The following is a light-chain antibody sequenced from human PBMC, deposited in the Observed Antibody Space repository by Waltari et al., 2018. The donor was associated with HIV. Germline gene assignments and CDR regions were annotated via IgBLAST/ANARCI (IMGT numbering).Light chain of an antibody. CDR2: NNN. J-gene: IGLJ2*01. V-gene: IGLV1-44*01. Sequence: QSVLTQPPSTSATPGQRVTISCSGGSSTIGSNPENWYQQFPGTAPKLLLHNNNPRPSGGPDQCSGSKSCTSASLAISWLQSEDEAHYYCAAWDDRLNGLVFGGGTKLTVL. CDR1: SSTIGSNP. CDR3: AAWDDRLNGLV.